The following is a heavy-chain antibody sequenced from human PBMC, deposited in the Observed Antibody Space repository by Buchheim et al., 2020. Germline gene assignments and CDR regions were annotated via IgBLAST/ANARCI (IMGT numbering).Heavy chain of an antibody. V-gene: IGHV3-11*05. CDR2: ISSSSSYT. D-gene: IGHD3-22*01. CDR3: ARVMKAYYYDSSGYYNWFDP. Sequence: QVQLVESGGGLVKPGGSLRLSCAASGFTFSDYYMSWIRQAPGKGLEWVSYISSSSSYTNYADSVKGRFTISRDNAKNSLYLQMNSLRAEDTAVYYCARVMKAYYYDSSGYYNWFDPWGQETL. J-gene: IGHJ5*02. CDR1: GFTFSDYY.